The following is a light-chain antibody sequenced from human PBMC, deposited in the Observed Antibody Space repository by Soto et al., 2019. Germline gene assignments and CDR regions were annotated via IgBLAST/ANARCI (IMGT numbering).Light chain of an antibody. CDR2: AAS. CDR1: QSVSRH. V-gene: IGKV3-15*01. J-gene: IGKJ1*01. CDR3: QQYHTWPRT. Sequence: EIVLTQSPATLSLSPGERATLSCRARQSVSRHLAGYQQTPRQAPRLLFYAASTRATGPPASFSGSGSGTEFPPTINRLQAEHSAVYYCQQYHTWPRTFGQGTKVDIK.